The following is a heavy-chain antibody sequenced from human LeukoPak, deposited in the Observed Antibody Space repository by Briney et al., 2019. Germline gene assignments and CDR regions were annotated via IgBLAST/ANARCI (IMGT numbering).Heavy chain of an antibody. CDR1: GDSISSGYY. V-gene: IGHV4-38-2*01. D-gene: IGHD1-26*01. J-gene: IGHJ4*02. Sequence: AETLSLTCAVSGDSISSGYYWGWIRQPPGKGLEWIGTISQSGNTYYNPSLKSRVTMSADTSNNQVSLRLNSVTAADTAIYFCARSVGLAYFDYWGQGTLVTVSS. CDR3: ARSVGLAYFDY. CDR2: ISQSGNT.